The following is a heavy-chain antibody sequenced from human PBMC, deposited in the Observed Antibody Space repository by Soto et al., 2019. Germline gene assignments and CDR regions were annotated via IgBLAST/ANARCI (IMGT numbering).Heavy chain of an antibody. CDR3: ARDRSWGYRTDWIDY. CDR1: GYTFTSYA. D-gene: IGHD3-9*01. CDR2: INAGNGNT. V-gene: IGHV1-3*01. Sequence: QVQLVQSGAEVKKPGASVKVSCKASGYTFTSYAMHWVRQAPGQRLEWMGWINAGNGNTKYSQKLQGRVTITRDTSASTAYMELSSLRSDDTAVYYCARDRSWGYRTDWIDYWGQGTLVTVSS. J-gene: IGHJ4*02.